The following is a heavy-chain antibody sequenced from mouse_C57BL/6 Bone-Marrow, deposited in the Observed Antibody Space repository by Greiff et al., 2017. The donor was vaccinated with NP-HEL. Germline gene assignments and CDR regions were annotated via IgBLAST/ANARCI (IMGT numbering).Heavy chain of an antibody. CDR3: ARVVANYAMDY. V-gene: IGHV5-17*01. CDR1: GFTFSDYG. CDR2: ISSGSSTI. D-gene: IGHD1-1*01. Sequence: EVKLMESGGGLVKPGGSLKLSCAASGFTFSDYGMHWVRQAPEKGLEWVAYISSGSSTIYYADTVKGRFTISRDNAKNTLFLQMTSLRSEDTAMYYCARVVANYAMDYWGQGTSVTVSS. J-gene: IGHJ4*01.